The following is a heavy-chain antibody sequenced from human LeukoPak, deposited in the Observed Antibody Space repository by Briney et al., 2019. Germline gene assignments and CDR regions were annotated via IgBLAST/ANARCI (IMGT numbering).Heavy chain of an antibody. D-gene: IGHD7-27*01. CDR2: ISGSGGST. V-gene: IGHV3-23*01. Sequence: SGGSLRLSCAASGFTFSSYAMSWVRQAPGKGLEWVSAISGSGGSTYYADSVKGRFTISRDNSKNTLYLQVNSLRAEDTAVYYCAKPGNGGPGLGLDYFDYWGQGTLVTVSS. CDR3: AKPGNGGPGLGLDYFDY. J-gene: IGHJ4*02. CDR1: GFTFSSYA.